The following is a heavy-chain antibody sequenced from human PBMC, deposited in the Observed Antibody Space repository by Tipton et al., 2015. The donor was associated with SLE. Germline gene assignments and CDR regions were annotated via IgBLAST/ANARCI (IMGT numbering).Heavy chain of an antibody. D-gene: IGHD5-18*01. CDR1: GGSVNMNY. V-gene: IGHV4-59*04. Sequence: GLVKPSETLSLTCTVSGGSVNMNYWSWIRQPPGKGLEWIGIIYYSGSTYYNPSLKSRVTISVDMSKNQFSLNLSKVTAADTAVYYCARPSEDGYVFDYWGQGTLVTVSS. J-gene: IGHJ4*02. CDR2: IYYSGST. CDR3: ARPSEDGYVFDY.